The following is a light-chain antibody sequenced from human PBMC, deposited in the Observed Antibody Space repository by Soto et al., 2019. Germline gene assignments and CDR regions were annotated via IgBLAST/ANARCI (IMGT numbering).Light chain of an antibody. CDR3: NSYTSISTQV. CDR2: EVS. J-gene: IGLJ1*01. V-gene: IGLV2-14*01. Sequence: QSVLTQPASVSGSPGQSITISCTGTSTDVGSYIYVSWYQQHPGEAPKLMIYEVSNRPSGVSNRFSGSKSGNTASLTISGLQAEDEADYYCNSYTSISTQVFGTGTKVTVL. CDR1: STDVGSYIY.